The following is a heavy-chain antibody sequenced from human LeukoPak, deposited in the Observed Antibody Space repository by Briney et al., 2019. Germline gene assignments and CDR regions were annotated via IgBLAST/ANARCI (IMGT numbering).Heavy chain of an antibody. CDR2: INPSGGST. D-gene: IGHD6-19*01. CDR1: GYTFTSYY. CDR3: ARVAGEYSSGWYDFDY. J-gene: IGHJ4*02. V-gene: IGHV1-46*01. Sequence: ASVKVSCKASGYTFTSYYMHWVRQAPGQGLEWMGIINPSGGSTSYAQKFPGRVTMTRDTSTSTVYMELSSLRSEDTAVYYCARVAGEYSSGWYDFDYWGQGTLVTVSS.